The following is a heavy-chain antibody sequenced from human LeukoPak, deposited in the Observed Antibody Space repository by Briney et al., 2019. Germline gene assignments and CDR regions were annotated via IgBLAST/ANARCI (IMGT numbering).Heavy chain of an antibody. Sequence: GGSLRLSCAASGFTVSSNYMSWVRQAPGKGLEWVSVIYSGGSTYYADSVKGRFTISRDNSKNTLYLQMNSLRAEDTAVYYCAKTITIFGVVKYYFDYWGQGTLVTVSS. J-gene: IGHJ4*02. D-gene: IGHD3-3*01. CDR3: AKTITIFGVVKYYFDY. CDR1: GFTVSSNY. V-gene: IGHV3-53*01. CDR2: IYSGGST.